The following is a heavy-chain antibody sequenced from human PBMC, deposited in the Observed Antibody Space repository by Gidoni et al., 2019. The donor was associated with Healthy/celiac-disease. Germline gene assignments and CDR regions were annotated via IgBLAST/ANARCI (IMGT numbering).Heavy chain of an antibody. D-gene: IGHD3-3*01. CDR1: GGSISSGGYY. Sequence: QVQLQESGPGLVKPSQTLSLTCTVSGGSISSGGYYWSWIRQHPGKGLEWIGYIYYSGSTYYNPSLKSRVTISVDTSKNQFSLKLSSVTAADTAVYYCASGTYYDFWSGYQNVWFDPWGQGTLVTVSS. V-gene: IGHV4-31*03. CDR3: ASGTYYDFWSGYQNVWFDP. CDR2: IYYSGST. J-gene: IGHJ5*02.